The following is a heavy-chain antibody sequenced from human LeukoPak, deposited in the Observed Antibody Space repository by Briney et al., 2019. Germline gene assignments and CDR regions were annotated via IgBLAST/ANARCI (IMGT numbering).Heavy chain of an antibody. CDR3: AGEAGYCSSSCSYVFDY. V-gene: IGHV4-59*01. J-gene: IGHJ4*02. CDR2: MYNSGST. D-gene: IGHD2-2*01. Sequence: PSETLSLTCTVSGDSISSYYWSWIRQPPGKGLEWIGYMYNSGSTNYNPSLRSRVTISVDTSKNQFSLKLSSVIAADTAVYYCAGEAGYCSSSCSYVFDYWGQGCLVTVSS. CDR1: GDSISSYY.